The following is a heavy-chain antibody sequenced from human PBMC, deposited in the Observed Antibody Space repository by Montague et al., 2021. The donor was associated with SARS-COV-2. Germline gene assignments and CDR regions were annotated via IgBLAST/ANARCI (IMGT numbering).Heavy chain of an antibody. V-gene: IGHV3-23*01. J-gene: IGHJ4*02. CDR1: GFTFSSYA. D-gene: IGHD2-2*01. CDR3: AKDFPIVVVPAAMH. CDR2: ISGSGGST. Sequence: SLRLSCAASGFTFSSYAMSWVRQAPGKGLEWVSAISGSGGSTYYADSVKGRFTISSDNSKNTLYLQMNSLRAEDTAVYYCAKDFPIVVVPAAMHWGQGTLVTVSS.